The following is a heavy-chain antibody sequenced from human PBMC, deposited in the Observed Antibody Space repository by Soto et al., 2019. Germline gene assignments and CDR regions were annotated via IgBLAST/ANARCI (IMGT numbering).Heavy chain of an antibody. V-gene: IGHV3-74*01. J-gene: IGHJ4*02. CDR1: GFTXSSYW. Sequence: EVQLVESGGGLVQPGGSLRLSCAASGFTXSSYWMHWVRQAPGKGLXWVSRINSDGSSTTYADSVKGRFTISRDNAKNTLYLQMNSLRAEDTAVXXXXXXXXXGYAFSLXDYWGQGTLVT. CDR3: XXXXXXGYAFSLXDY. CDR2: INSDGSST.